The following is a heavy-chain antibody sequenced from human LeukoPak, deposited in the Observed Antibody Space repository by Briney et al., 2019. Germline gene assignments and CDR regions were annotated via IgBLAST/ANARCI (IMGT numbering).Heavy chain of an antibody. CDR2: IRGSGDTT. CDR1: GVTLRNYG. J-gene: IGHJ4*02. V-gene: IGHV3-23*01. Sequence: GGSLRLSCAASGVTLRNYGLSWVRHTPGKGLEWVSAIRGSGDTTFYADSVKGRFTISRDNSENTVYLQMNSLRAEDTAVYYCEKRGDKLDLIWGQGTLVTVSS. D-gene: IGHD2-21*02. CDR3: EKRGDKLDLI.